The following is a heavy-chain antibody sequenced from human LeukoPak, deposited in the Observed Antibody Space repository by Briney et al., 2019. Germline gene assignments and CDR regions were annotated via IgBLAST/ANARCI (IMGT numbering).Heavy chain of an antibody. J-gene: IGHJ4*02. V-gene: IGHV4-59*08. Sequence: KPSETLSLTCTVSGDSINSYYWSWIRQPPGKGLEWLGYIYYRGSANYNPSLKSRVTISVDTSKNQFSLKVSSVTAADTAVYYCARLLTGSTSWHIDYWGQGTLVTVSS. CDR3: ARLLTGSTSWHIDY. CDR2: IYYRGSA. D-gene: IGHD2-2*01. CDR1: GDSINSYY.